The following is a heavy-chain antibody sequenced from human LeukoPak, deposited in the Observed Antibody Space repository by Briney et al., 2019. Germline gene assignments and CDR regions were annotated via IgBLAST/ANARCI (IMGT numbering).Heavy chain of an antibody. CDR1: GYTFTGYY. CDR2: INPNSGGT. CDR3: ARGPFMRDIVVVPAANDY. D-gene: IGHD2-2*01. Sequence: ASVKVSCKASGYTFTGYYMHWVRQAPGQGFEWMGWINPNSGGTNYAQEFQGRVTMTRDTSISTAYMELSRLRSDDTAVYYCARGPFMRDIVVVPAANDYWGQGTLVTVSS. J-gene: IGHJ4*02. V-gene: IGHV1-2*02.